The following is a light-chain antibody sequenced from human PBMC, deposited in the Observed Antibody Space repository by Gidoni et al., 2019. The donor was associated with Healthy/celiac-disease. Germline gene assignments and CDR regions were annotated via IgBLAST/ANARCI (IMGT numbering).Light chain of an antibody. CDR3: QQYYGTPIT. V-gene: IGKV4-1*01. J-gene: IGKJ5*01. CDR2: WAS. Sequence: DIVMTQSPDSLAVSLGERATINCKSSQSILYSSNNKNYLAWYPQKPGQPPKLLIYWASTRESGVPDRFSGSGSGTDFTLTISSLQAEDVAVYYCQQYYGTPITFGQGTRLEIK. CDR1: QSILYSSNNKNY.